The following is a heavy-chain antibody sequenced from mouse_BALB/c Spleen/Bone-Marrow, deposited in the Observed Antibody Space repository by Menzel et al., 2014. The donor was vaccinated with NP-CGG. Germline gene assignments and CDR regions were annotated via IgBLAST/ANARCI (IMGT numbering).Heavy chain of an antibody. V-gene: IGHV2-9*02. J-gene: IGHJ2*01. D-gene: IGHD2-14*01. CDR1: GFSLTSYG. Sequence: QVQLQQSGPGLVAPSQSLSIACTVSGFSLTSYGVHWVRQPPGKGLEWLGVIWAGGSANYNSALMSRLSISKDNSKSQVFLKMNSLQTDDTAMYYCARVIRYESYFDYWGQGTTLTVSS. CDR3: ARVIRYESYFDY. CDR2: IWAGGSA.